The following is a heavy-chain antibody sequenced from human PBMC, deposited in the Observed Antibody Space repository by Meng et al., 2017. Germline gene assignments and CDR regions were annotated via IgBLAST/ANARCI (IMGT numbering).Heavy chain of an antibody. Sequence: VPLQGSGPRLVKPSGTLSLTCAVSGGSISSSNWWSWVRQPPGKGLEWIGEIYHSGSTNYNPSLKSRVTISVDKSKNQFSLKLSSVTAADTAVYYCARVVAATTLFLDYWGQGTLVTVSS. J-gene: IGHJ4*02. CDR2: IYHSGST. V-gene: IGHV4-4*02. CDR1: GGSISSSNW. CDR3: ARVVAATTLFLDY. D-gene: IGHD2-15*01.